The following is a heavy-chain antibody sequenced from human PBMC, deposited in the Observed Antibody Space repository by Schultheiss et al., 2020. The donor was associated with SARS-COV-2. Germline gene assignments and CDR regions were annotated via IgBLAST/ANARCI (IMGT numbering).Heavy chain of an antibody. D-gene: IGHD3-3*01. V-gene: IGHV3-23*01. CDR2: ISGSGGST. J-gene: IGHJ3*02. CDR1: GFTFSSYW. CDR3: ARADYDFWSGYNSQDAFDI. Sequence: GGSLRLSCAASGFTFSSYWMSWVRQAPGKGLEWVSAISGSGGSTYYADSVKGRFTISRDNSKNTLYLQMNSLRAEDTAVYYCARADYDFWSGYNSQDAFDIWGQGTMVTVSS.